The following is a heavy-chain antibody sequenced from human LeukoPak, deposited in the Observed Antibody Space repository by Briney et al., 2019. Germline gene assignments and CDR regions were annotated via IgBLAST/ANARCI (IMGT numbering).Heavy chain of an antibody. J-gene: IGHJ4*02. Sequence: SETLSLTCAVYGGSFSGYYWSWIRQPPGKGLEWIGEINHSGSTNCNPSLKSRVTISVDTSKNQFSLKLSSVTAADTAVYYCARGRGTLNYYGSGTNFDYWGQGTLVTVSS. CDR3: ARGRGTLNYYGSGTNFDY. V-gene: IGHV4-34*01. CDR1: GGSFSGYY. CDR2: INHSGST. D-gene: IGHD3-10*01.